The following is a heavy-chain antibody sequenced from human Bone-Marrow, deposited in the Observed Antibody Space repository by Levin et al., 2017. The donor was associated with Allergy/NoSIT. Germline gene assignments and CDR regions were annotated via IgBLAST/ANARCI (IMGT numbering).Heavy chain of an antibody. D-gene: IGHD4-17*01. CDR3: AKRDFGDYVGGLIDY. Sequence: LSLTCATSGFTFSSSAMSWVRQAPGKGLEWVSAISGSGGSTYYADSVKGRFTISRDNSKNTLYLQMNSLRADDTAVYYCAKRDFGDYVGGLIDYWGQGTLVTVSS. CDR2: ISGSGGST. J-gene: IGHJ4*02. V-gene: IGHV3-23*01. CDR1: GFTFSSSA.